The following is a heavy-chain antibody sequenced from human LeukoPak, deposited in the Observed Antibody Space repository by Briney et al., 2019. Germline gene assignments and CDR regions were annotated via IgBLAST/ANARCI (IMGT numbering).Heavy chain of an antibody. D-gene: IGHD5-18*01. J-gene: IGHJ4*02. CDR1: GFTVSSNY. CDR2: IYSGGST. Sequence: GGSLRVSCAASGFTVSSNYMSWVRQAPGKGLEWVSSIYSGGSTYYADSVKGRFTISRDNSKNTLYLQMNSLRAEDTAVYYCARVSDGTEDYWGQGTLVTVSS. V-gene: IGHV3-53*05. CDR3: ARVSDGTEDY.